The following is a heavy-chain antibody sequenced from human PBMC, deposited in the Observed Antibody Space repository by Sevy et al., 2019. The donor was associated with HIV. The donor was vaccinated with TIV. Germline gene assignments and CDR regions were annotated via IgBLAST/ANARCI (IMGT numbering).Heavy chain of an antibody. CDR1: GFTFSSYA. J-gene: IGHJ4*02. D-gene: IGHD3-10*01. CDR3: AKGDYGSGSSHFDY. Sequence: GGSLRLSCAASGFTFSSYAMSWVRQAPGKGLEWVSAISGSGGSTYYADSVKGRFTSSRDNSKNTLYLQMNSLRAEDTAVYYCAKGDYGSGSSHFDYWGQGTLVTVSS. V-gene: IGHV3-23*01. CDR2: ISGSGGST.